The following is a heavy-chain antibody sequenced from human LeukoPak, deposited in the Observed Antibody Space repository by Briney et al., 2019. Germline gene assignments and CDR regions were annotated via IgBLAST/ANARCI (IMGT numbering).Heavy chain of an antibody. CDR2: IRYDGSNK. D-gene: IGHD2-15*01. CDR3: AKDFNFFCSGGSCYSRYFDY. CDR1: GFTFSSYG. V-gene: IGHV3-30*02. Sequence: GGSLRLSCAASGFTFSSYGMHWVRQAPGKGLEWVAFIRYDGSNKYYADSVKGRFTISRDNSKNTLYLQMNSLRAEDTAVYYCAKDFNFFCSGGSCYSRYFDYWGQGTLVTVSS. J-gene: IGHJ4*02.